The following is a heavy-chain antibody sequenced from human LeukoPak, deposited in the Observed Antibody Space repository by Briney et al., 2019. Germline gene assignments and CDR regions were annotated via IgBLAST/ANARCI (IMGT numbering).Heavy chain of an antibody. CDR1: GGCISSSSYY. CDR3: ATLVYSSSWSFDY. CDR2: IYYRGST. Sequence: SETLSLTCTVSGGCISSSSYYWGWIRQPPGKGLEWIGSIYYRGSTYYDPSLKSRVIISVDTSKNQFSLKLSSVTATDTAVYYCATLVYSSSWSFDYWGQGTLVSVSS. D-gene: IGHD6-13*01. V-gene: IGHV4-39*01. J-gene: IGHJ4*02.